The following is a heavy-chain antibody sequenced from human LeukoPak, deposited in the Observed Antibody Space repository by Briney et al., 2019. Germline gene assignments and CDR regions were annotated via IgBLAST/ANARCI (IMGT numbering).Heavy chain of an antibody. Sequence: PSETLPLTCTVSGGSISSSSYYWGWIRQPPGKGLEWIGYIYYSGSTNYNSSLKSRVTISVDTSKNQFSLKLSSVTAADTAVYYCARADGIMVRGVSSRYYFDYWGQGTLVTVSS. D-gene: IGHD3-10*01. J-gene: IGHJ4*02. V-gene: IGHV4-61*05. CDR1: GGSISSSSYY. CDR3: ARADGIMVRGVSSRYYFDY. CDR2: IYYSGST.